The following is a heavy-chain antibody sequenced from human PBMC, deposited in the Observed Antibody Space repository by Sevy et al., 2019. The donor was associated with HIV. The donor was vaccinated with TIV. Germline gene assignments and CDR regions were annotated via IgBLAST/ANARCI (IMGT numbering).Heavy chain of an antibody. Sequence: ASVKVSCKASGYTFTSYGISWVRQAPGQGLEWMGWISAYNGNTNYAQKLQGRVTMTTDTSTSTAYMELRSLRSDDTAVYYYAIGPSYGDYTHGNYWGQGTLVTVSS. CDR3: AIGPSYGDYTHGNY. J-gene: IGHJ4*02. CDR2: ISAYNGNT. CDR1: GYTFTSYG. D-gene: IGHD4-17*01. V-gene: IGHV1-18*01.